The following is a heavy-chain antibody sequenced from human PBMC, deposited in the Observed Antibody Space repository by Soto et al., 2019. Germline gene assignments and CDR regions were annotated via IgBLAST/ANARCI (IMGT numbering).Heavy chain of an antibody. CDR1: GFDFGDYY. CDR2: IDSGDGTT. D-gene: IGHD6-13*01. V-gene: IGHV3-11*01. CDR3: VRPYYSSSWFPFDR. J-gene: IGHJ4*02. Sequence: LRLSCTGSGFDFGDYYMSWIRQAPGKGLEWVSYIDSGDGTTYYTDSVKGRFTISRDNAKKTVYLQMSSLRVEDTALYYCVRPYYSSSWFPFDRWGQGTLVTVS.